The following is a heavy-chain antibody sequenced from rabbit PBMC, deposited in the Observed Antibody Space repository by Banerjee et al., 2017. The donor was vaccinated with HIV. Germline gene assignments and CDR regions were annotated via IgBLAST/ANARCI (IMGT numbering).Heavy chain of an antibody. J-gene: IGHJ4*01. D-gene: IGHD4-1*01. CDR1: GFSFSNGYV. CDR3: ARDLAGVIGWNFNL. V-gene: IGHV1S43*01. CDR2: IYSGGGST. Sequence: QEQLEESGGDLVKPEGSLTLTCTASGFSFSNGYVMGWVRQAPGKGLEWIGCIYSGGGSTWYASWAKGRFTISKSTSLNTVDLKMTSLTAADTATYFCARDLAGVIGWNFNLWGQGTLVTVS.